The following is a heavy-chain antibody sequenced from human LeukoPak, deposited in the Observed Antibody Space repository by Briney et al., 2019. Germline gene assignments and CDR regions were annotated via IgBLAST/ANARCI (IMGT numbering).Heavy chain of an antibody. CDR1: GGSFSGYY. CDR2: INHSGST. Sequence: PSETLSLTCAVYGGSFSGYYWSWIRQPPGKGLESIGEINHSGSTNYNPSLKSRVTISVDTSKNQFSLKLSSVTAADTAVYYCARGRRSYGYGGRDRFDYWGQGILVTVSS. CDR3: ARGRRSYGYGGRDRFDY. V-gene: IGHV4-34*01. D-gene: IGHD5-18*01. J-gene: IGHJ4*02.